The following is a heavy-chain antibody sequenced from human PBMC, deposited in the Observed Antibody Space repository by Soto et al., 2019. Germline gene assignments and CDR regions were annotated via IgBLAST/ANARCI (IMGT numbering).Heavy chain of an antibody. V-gene: IGHV3-9*01. CDR3: AKDIARYSGYEGAFDI. Sequence: VQLVESGGGLVQPGRSLRLSCAASGFSFDDYVMHWVRQGPGKGLEWVSGLDWNGVSIGYADSMKGRFTISRDNAKNSLYLQMNSLRSEDTALYYCAKDIARYSGYEGAFDIWGQGTMVTVSS. D-gene: IGHD5-12*01. CDR2: LDWNGVSI. CDR1: GFSFDDYV. J-gene: IGHJ3*02.